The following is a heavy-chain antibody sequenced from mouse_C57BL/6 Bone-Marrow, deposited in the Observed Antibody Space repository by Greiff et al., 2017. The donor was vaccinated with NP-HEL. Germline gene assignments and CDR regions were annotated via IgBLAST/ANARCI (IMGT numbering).Heavy chain of an antibody. CDR2: ISDGGSYT. CDR3: ARGSMVTTLYYYAMDY. Sequence: EVKLMESGGGLVKPGGSLKLSCAASGFTFSSYAMSWVRQTPEKRLEWVATISDGGSYTYYPDNVKGRFTISRDNAKNNLYLQMSHLKSEDTAMYYCARGSMVTTLYYYAMDYWGQGTSVTVSS. J-gene: IGHJ4*01. V-gene: IGHV5-4*03. CDR1: GFTFSSYA. D-gene: IGHD2-2*01.